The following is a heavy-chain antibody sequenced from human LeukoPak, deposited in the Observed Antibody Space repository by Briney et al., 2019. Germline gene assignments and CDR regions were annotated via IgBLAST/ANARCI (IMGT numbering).Heavy chain of an antibody. CDR1: GFTFPNYW. D-gene: IGHD1-14*01. J-gene: IGHJ6*03. V-gene: IGHV3-7*01. CDR2: IKVDGSEK. CDR3: ARASRNTGVYYLYIDV. Sequence: GGSLRLSCAASGFTFPNYWMSWVRQAPGKGLEWVANIKVDGSEKYYVDAVQGRFTISRDNAKNSLYLQMNSLRAEDTGVYYCARASRNTGVYYLYIDVWGRGTTITVSS.